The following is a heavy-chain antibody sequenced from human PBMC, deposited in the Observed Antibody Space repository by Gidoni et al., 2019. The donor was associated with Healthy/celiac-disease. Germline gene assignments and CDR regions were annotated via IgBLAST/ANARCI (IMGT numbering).Heavy chain of an antibody. CDR1: GGSISSSSYD. CDR2: IYYSGST. D-gene: IGHD6-19*01. Sequence: QLHLQESGPGLVKPSETLSLTCTVSGGSISSSSYDWGWIRQPTGKGLEWIGSIYYSGSTYYNPSLKSRVTISVDASKNQFSLKLSSVTAADTAVYYCARHGVAVADMPSAFDIWGQGTMVTVSS. J-gene: IGHJ3*02. V-gene: IGHV4-39*01. CDR3: ARHGVAVADMPSAFDI.